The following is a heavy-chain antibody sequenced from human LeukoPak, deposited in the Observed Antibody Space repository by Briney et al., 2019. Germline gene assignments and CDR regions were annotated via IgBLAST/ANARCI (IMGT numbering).Heavy chain of an antibody. J-gene: IGHJ3*02. CDR1: GGSISSYY. D-gene: IGHD6-6*01. Sequence: PSETLSLTCTVSGGSISSYYWSWIRQPPGKGLEWIGYIYYSGSTSYNPSLKSRVTISVDTSKNQFSLKLSSVTAADTAVYYCARDRAARTVYAFDIWGQGTMVTVSS. CDR3: ARDRAARTVYAFDI. V-gene: IGHV4-59*01. CDR2: IYYSGST.